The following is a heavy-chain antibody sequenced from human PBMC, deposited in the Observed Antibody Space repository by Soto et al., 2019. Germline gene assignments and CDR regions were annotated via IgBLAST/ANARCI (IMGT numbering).Heavy chain of an antibody. CDR2: ISDSGST. CDR1: GFTFSNHA. J-gene: IGHJ4*02. Sequence: GGSLRLSCAASGFTFSNHAMNWVRQAPGKGLEWVSTISDSGSTYYAGSVKGRFTISRDNSKHTLYLQMNSLRAEDTAVYYCARGPLSSGWENPFDYWGQGTLVTVSS. V-gene: IGHV3-23*01. D-gene: IGHD6-19*01. CDR3: ARGPLSSGWENPFDY.